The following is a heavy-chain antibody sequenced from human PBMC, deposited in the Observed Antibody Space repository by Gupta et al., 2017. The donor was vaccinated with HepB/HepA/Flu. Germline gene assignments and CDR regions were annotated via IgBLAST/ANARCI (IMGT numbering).Heavy chain of an antibody. CDR1: GFTVSGDY. D-gene: IGHD3-16*01. Sequence: EVQLLDSGGGLVQPGGSLRLSCAASGFTVSGDYMSWVRQAPGKGLEWVSIIYRGGSKYYADAGKGRFTISRENSKNTLYLQMKRMRAEETAVYYCAIVERGPKWGSWDDGGQGTMVTVYS. CDR3: AIVERGPKWGSWDD. J-gene: IGHJ4*02. CDR2: IYRGGSK. V-gene: IGHV3-66*01.